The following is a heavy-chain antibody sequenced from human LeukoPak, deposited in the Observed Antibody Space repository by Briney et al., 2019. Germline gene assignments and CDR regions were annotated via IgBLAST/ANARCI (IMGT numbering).Heavy chain of an antibody. Sequence: GWSLRLSCAASGFTFRTYSMNWVRQVPGKGLEWVSSISSTSSYIYYADSVKGRFTISRDNAKNSLYLQMNSLRAEDTAVYYCARDGGGSFDYWGQGTLVTVSS. CDR2: ISSTSSYI. CDR3: ARDGGGSFDY. CDR1: GFTFRTYS. V-gene: IGHV3-21*01. J-gene: IGHJ4*02. D-gene: IGHD3-16*01.